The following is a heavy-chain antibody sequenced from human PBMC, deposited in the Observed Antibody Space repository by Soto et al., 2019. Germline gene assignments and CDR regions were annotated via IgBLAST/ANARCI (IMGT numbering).Heavy chain of an antibody. V-gene: IGHV1-18*01. D-gene: IGHD6-13*01. CDR2: ISAYNGNT. J-gene: IGHJ4*02. CDR1: GNTFTSYG. Sequence: ASVKVSCKASGNTFTSYGISWVRQAPGQGLEWMGWISAYNGNTNYAQKLQGRVTMTTDTSTSTAYLELRSLRSDDTAVYYCAREAAAGTLDYWGQGTLVTSPQ. CDR3: AREAAAGTLDY.